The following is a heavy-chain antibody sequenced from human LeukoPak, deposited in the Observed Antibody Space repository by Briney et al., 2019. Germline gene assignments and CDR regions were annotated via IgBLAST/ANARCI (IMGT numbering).Heavy chain of an antibody. D-gene: IGHD2-15*01. V-gene: IGHV3-23*01. CDR2: ISGSGGST. CDR3: AKGRDIEVVVGDTGAFDI. CDR1: GFTFSSYA. Sequence: GGSLRLSCAASGFTFSSYAMSWVRQAPGKGLEWVSAISGSGGSTYYADSVKGRFTISRDNSKNTLYLQMNSLRAEDTAVYYCAKGRDIEVVVGDTGAFDIWGQGTMVTVSS. J-gene: IGHJ3*02.